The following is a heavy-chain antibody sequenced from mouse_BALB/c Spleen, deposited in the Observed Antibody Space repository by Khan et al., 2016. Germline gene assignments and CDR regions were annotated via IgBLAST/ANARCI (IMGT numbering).Heavy chain of an antibody. CDR2: ISNGGGST. D-gene: IGHD1-2*01. J-gene: IGHJ3*01. Sequence: EVELVESGGGLVQRGGSLKLSCATSGFTFSDYYMYWVRQTPAKRLEWVAYISNGGGSTYYPDTVKCRVAICGYNAKNTLCLQKSHLTSENTAMYYCAKSIHYYGYVAYWGQGTLVTVSS. CDR1: GFTFSDYY. CDR3: AKSIHYYGYVAY. V-gene: IGHV5-12*02.